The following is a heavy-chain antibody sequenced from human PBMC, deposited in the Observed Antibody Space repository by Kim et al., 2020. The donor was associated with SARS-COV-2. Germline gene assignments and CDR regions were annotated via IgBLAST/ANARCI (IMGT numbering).Heavy chain of an antibody. J-gene: IGHJ4*02. V-gene: IGHV7-4-1*02. CDR1: GYMFTNYA. Sequence: ASVKVSCKASGYMFTNYAMNWVRQAPGQGLEWMGWMNTNTGNPTYAQGFTGRFVFSLDTSVSTAYLQISSLKTEDTAIYYCARGDWFTSNWYDFDYWGQG. CDR2: MNTNTGNP. CDR3: ARGDWFTSNWYDFDY. D-gene: IGHD6-13*01.